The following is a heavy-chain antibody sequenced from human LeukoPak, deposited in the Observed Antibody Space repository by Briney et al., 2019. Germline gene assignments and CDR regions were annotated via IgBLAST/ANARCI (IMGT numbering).Heavy chain of an antibody. D-gene: IGHD3-10*01. V-gene: IGHV1-69*05. Sequence: SVKVSCKASGGTFSNYAFSWVRHGPGQGLEWMGEVIPLFATTNYAQRFQGRVTITTDASTGTAYMELSNLRSEDTAVYYCARDRHGLSGVRVPIPSYYYYYNVDVWGKGTKVTVSS. CDR2: VIPLFATT. CDR1: GGTFSNYA. J-gene: IGHJ6*03. CDR3: ARDRHGLSGVRVPIPSYYYYYNVDV.